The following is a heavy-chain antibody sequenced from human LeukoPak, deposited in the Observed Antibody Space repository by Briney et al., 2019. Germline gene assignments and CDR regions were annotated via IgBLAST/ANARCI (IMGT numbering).Heavy chain of an antibody. V-gene: IGHV4-39*07. CDR3: ARDSRSRGDAFDI. D-gene: IGHD3-10*01. Sequence: SETLSLTCTVSGGSISSSSYYWGWIRQPPGKGLEWIGSIYYSGSTYYNPSLKSRVTISVDTSTNQFSLKVTSVTAADTAVYYCARDSRSRGDAFDIWGQGTMVIVSS. J-gene: IGHJ3*02. CDR1: GGSISSSSYY. CDR2: IYYSGST.